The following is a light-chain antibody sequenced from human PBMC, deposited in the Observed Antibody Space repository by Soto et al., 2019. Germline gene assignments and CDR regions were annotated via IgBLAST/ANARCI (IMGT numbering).Light chain of an antibody. Sequence: QSALTQPASVSGSPGQSITISCTGGSSDIGGYNNVSWFQQHPGKAPKLMIYEVTNRPSGVSNRFSGSKSGSTASLTISGLQAEDEADYYCSSYTSSNTLVFGTGTKLTVL. CDR2: EVT. J-gene: IGLJ1*01. V-gene: IGLV2-14*01. CDR3: SSYTSSNTLV. CDR1: SSDIGGYNN.